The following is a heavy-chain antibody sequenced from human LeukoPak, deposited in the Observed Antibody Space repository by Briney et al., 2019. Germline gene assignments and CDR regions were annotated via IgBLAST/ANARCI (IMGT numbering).Heavy chain of an antibody. D-gene: IGHD3-10*01. CDR2: ISEISTYI. J-gene: IGHJ3*01. CDR3: ARAFSGAFDL. CDR1: GFTFSDYC. Sequence: GGSLRLSCAASGFTFSDYCMNWVRQAPGKGLEWVSSISEISTYIYHADSVKGRFTISRDNARNTLYLQMNSLRADDTAVYYCARAFSGAFDLWGQGTTVTVSS. V-gene: IGHV3-21*01.